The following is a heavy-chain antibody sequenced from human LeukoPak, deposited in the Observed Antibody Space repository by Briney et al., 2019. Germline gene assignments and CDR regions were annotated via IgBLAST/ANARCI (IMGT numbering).Heavy chain of an antibody. CDR2: IYTSGAT. V-gene: IGHV4-61*02. D-gene: IGHD2-2*01. J-gene: IGHJ3*02. CDR1: GGSISTENYY. Sequence: PSQTLSLTCTVSGGSISTENYYWSWIRQPAGKGLEWIGRIYTSGATNYNPSLKSRITISVDTSKNQFSLRLSSVTAADTAMYYCLRFTGYCSGISCYPNAFDIWGQGTTVTVSS. CDR3: LRFTGYCSGISCYPNAFDI.